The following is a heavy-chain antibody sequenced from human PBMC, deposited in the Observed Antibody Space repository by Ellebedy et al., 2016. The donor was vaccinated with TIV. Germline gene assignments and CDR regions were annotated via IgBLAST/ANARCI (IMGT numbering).Heavy chain of an antibody. CDR2: IYYSGST. D-gene: IGHD2-2*01. CDR3: ARGGDIVVVPAALPDY. Sequence: SETLSLXXTVSGGSISSYYWSWIRQPPGKGLEWIGYIYYSGSTNYNPSLKSRVTISVDTSKNQFSLKLSSVTAADTAVYYCARGGDIVVVPAALPDYWGQGTLVTVSS. CDR1: GGSISSYY. J-gene: IGHJ4*02. V-gene: IGHV4-59*01.